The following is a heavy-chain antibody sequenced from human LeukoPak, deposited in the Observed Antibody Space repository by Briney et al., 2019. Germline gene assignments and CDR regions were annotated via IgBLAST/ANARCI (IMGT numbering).Heavy chain of an antibody. Sequence: GGSLRLSCAASGFSFSIFSMNWVRQAPGKGLEWVSYISGGSSFTYYVDSVKGRFTISRDNAKNSLYLQMNSLRAEDTAVYYCARDLGYSSGPNYWGQGTRVTVSS. J-gene: IGHJ4*02. CDR1: GFSFSIFS. CDR2: ISGGSSFT. V-gene: IGHV3-21*01. CDR3: ARDLGYSSGPNY. D-gene: IGHD6-19*01.